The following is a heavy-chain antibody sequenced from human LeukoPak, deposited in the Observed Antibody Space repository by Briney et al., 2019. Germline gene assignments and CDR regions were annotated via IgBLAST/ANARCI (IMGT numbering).Heavy chain of an antibody. V-gene: IGHV4-39*07. D-gene: IGHD1-7*01. CDR3: ARVLRLRTGTTVDY. Sequence: PSETLSLTCTVSGGSISSSSYYWGWIRQPPGKGLEWIGSIYHSGSTYYNPSLKSRVTISVDTSKNQFSLKLSSVTAADTAVYYCARVLRLRTGTTVDYWGQGTPVTVSS. J-gene: IGHJ4*02. CDR2: IYHSGST. CDR1: GGSISSSSYY.